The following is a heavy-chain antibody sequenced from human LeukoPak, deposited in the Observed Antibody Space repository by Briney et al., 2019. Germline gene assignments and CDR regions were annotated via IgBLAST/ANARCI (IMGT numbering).Heavy chain of an antibody. CDR1: GFPFSSYW. J-gene: IGHJ4*02. CDR2: ISGDGTIK. CDR3: SRSQFDY. Sequence: GGSLRLSCEPSGFPFSSYWMLWVRQAPAKGLVWVSRISGDGTIKTYADFVRGRFTISRDNTKNILYLQMNSLKVDDTATYFCSRSQFDYWGQGVLVTVSS. V-gene: IGHV3-74*03.